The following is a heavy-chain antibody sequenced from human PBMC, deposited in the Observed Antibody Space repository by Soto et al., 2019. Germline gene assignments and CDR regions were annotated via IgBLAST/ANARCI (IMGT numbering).Heavy chain of an antibody. D-gene: IGHD3-10*01. J-gene: IGHJ5*02. Sequence: QVQLVESGGGVVQPGRSLRLSCAASGFTFSSYGMHWVRQAPGKGLEWVAVIWYDGSNKYYADSVKGRFTISRDNCKNTLYLQMNSLRAEDTAVYYCAREGWFGELLYWFDPWGQGTLVTVSS. CDR1: GFTFSSYG. CDR2: IWYDGSNK. CDR3: AREGWFGELLYWFDP. V-gene: IGHV3-33*01.